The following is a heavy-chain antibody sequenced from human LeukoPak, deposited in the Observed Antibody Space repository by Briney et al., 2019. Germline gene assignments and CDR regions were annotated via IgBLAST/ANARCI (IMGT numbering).Heavy chain of an antibody. D-gene: IGHD3-10*01. CDR2: IYYSEST. Sequence: SETLSLTCTVSGGSISSYYWSWIRQPPGKGLEWIGYIYYSESTNYNPSLKSRVTISVDTSKNQFSLKLSSVTAADTAVYYCARGGYYGSGSYYYWGQGTLVTVSS. CDR3: ARGGYYGSGSYYY. V-gene: IGHV4-59*01. CDR1: GGSISSYY. J-gene: IGHJ4*02.